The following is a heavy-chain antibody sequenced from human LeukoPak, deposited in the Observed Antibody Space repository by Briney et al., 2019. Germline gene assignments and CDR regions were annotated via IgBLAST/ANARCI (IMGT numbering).Heavy chain of an antibody. J-gene: IGHJ4*02. D-gene: IGHD2-2*01. CDR1: GYTFSDYY. V-gene: IGHV1-2*06. Sequence: GPSVKVSCKASGYTFSDYYLNWVPLAPGQGLEWMGRISPNSGGTDYAQKFQGKVTMTRDASISTVYMDLNRLRSDDTAIYYCARQLETTSWFDYWGQGTLVIVSS. CDR3: ARQLETTSWFDY. CDR2: ISPNSGGT.